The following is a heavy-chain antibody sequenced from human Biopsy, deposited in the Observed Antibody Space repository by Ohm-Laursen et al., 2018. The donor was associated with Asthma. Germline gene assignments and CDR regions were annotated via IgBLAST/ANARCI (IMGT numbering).Heavy chain of an antibody. CDR1: GFTFSSSA. CDR2: ITGSGGTT. CDR3: AKDFRGIAVAGDRGFDY. Sequence: LRLSCTATGFTFSSSAVSWVRQAPGKGLERVSAITGSGGTTYYADSVRGRFTIFRDNSKSTLFLQMDSLSAEDTAVYYCAKDFRGIAVAGDRGFDYWGQGTLVTVSS. J-gene: IGHJ4*02. V-gene: IGHV3-23*01. D-gene: IGHD6-19*01.